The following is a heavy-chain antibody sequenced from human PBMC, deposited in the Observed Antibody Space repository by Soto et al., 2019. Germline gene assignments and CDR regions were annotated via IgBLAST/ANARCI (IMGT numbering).Heavy chain of an antibody. V-gene: IGHV4-61*01. CDR2: IYYSGRT. D-gene: IGHD3-10*01. CDR1: GGSVSSGSYY. CDR3: ARDLIGGKVRGVIITDYYYYGMDV. Sequence: QVQLQESGPGLVKPSETLSLTCTVSGGSVSSGSYYWSWIRQPPGKGLEWIGYIYYSGRTNYNPSLNRRVPISVDTSKNQFSLKLSCVTAADTAVYYCARDLIGGKVRGVIITDYYYYGMDVWGQGTTVTVSS. J-gene: IGHJ6*02.